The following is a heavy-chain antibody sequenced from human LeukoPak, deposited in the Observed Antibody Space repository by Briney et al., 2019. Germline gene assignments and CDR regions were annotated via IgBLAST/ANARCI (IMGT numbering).Heavy chain of an antibody. CDR1: GFTFSTYA. Sequence: GGSLRLSCVASGFTFSTYAMNWVRQAPGKGLEWVSGISAGGGSTNYADSVKGRFTISRDDSKNTLYLQLTSLRAEDTAVYYCASVVSGYWGQGTLVTVAS. CDR3: ASVVSGY. CDR2: ISAGGGST. V-gene: IGHV3-23*01. J-gene: IGHJ4*02. D-gene: IGHD2/OR15-2a*01.